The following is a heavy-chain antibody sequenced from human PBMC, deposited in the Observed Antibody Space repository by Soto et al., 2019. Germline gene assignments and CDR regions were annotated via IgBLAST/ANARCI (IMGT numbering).Heavy chain of an antibody. J-gene: IGHJ6*02. CDR3: ARGYSSSWPYYYYYGMDV. CDR1: GGSISSSNW. CDR2: IYHSGSP. V-gene: IGHV4-4*02. D-gene: IGHD6-13*01. Sequence: SETLSLTCAVSGGSISSSNWWSWVRQPPGKGLEWIGEIYHSGSPNYNPSLKSRVTISVDKSKNQFSLKLSSVTAADTAVYYCARGYSSSWPYYYYYGMDVWGQGTTVTVSS.